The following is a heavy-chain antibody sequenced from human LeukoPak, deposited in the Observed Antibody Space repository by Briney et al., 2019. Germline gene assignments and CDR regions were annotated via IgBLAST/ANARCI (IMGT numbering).Heavy chain of an antibody. CDR3: ARGSNFWSGYYRGYYYYMDF. Sequence: PSETLSLTCAVYGGSFSGYCWSWIRQPPGKGLEWIGEINHSGSTNYNPSLKSRVTISVDTSKNQFSLKLSSVTAADTAVYYCARGSNFWSGYYRGYYYYMDFWGKGTTVTVSS. D-gene: IGHD3-3*01. J-gene: IGHJ6*03. CDR2: INHSGST. V-gene: IGHV4-34*01. CDR1: GGSFSGYC.